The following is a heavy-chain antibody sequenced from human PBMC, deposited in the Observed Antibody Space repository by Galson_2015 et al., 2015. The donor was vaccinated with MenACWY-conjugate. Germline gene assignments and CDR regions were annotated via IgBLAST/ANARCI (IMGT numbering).Heavy chain of an antibody. CDR1: GFTFRNYW. J-gene: IGHJ6*02. Sequence: SLRLSCAASGFTFRNYWMTWVRQAPGKGLEWVASIKKDGSAKYYVDSVKGRFTISRDNAKNSLYLEMNSLRVEDTAVYSCARGHYCMDVWGQGTPVTASS. CDR3: ARGHYCMDV. V-gene: IGHV3-7*03. CDR2: IKKDGSAK.